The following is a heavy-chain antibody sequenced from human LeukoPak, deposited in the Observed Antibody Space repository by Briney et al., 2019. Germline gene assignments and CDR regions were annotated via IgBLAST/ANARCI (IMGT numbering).Heavy chain of an antibody. V-gene: IGHV1-2*06. J-gene: IGHJ6*02. CDR2: INPNSGGT. D-gene: IGHD3-22*01. CDR1: GYTFTGYY. Sequence: ASVKVSCKASGYTFTGYYMHWVRQAPGQGLEWMGRINPNSGGTNYAQKFQGRVTMTRDTSTSTVYMELSSLRSEDTAVYYCAREVGTMIVVGGMDVWGQGTTVTVSS. CDR3: AREVGTMIVVGGMDV.